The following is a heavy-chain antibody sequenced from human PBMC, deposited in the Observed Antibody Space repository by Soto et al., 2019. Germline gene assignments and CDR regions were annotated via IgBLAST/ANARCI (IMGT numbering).Heavy chain of an antibody. CDR1: GQSFSGHS. D-gene: IGHD1-1*01. CDR2: INERGST. Sequence: QVQLQQWGAGLVKPSETLSLSCAVYGQSFSGHSWAWIRQPPGKGLEWIGEINERGSTYYNPSLKSRVTISTDTFKNQFSLKLSSVSAADTAAYFCARGSGIVALPGELEDVNYDYWGQGTLVNVSS. V-gene: IGHV4-34*01. J-gene: IGHJ4*02. CDR3: ARGSGIVALPGELEDVNYDY.